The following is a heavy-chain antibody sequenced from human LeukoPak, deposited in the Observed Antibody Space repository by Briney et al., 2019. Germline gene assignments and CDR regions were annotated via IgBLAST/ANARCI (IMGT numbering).Heavy chain of an antibody. CDR3: ARDTSMDV. V-gene: IGHV3-30-3*01. D-gene: IGHD1-1*01. J-gene: IGHJ6*02. Sequence: GGSLRLSCAASGFTFRSYAMHWVRQAPGKGLEWVSVMSYDGNNKYYSDSVKGRFTISRDNSKNTLYLQMNSLRAEDTAVYYCARDTSMDVWGQGTTVTVSS. CDR1: GFTFRSYA. CDR2: MSYDGNNK.